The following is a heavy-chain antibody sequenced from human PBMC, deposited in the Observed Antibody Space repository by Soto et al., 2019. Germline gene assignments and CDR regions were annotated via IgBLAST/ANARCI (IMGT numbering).Heavy chain of an antibody. D-gene: IGHD1-26*01. CDR1: GFPFADSA. Sequence: SVKVSFKASGFPFADSAVQLVRQARGQSLEWIGRIIVDSGNTKSAEKFTERVSMSWDMSTSTAFMELRSLSSDDTAVYYCATANNTSPFDYWGLGTLVTVPQ. V-gene: IGHV1-58*01. J-gene: IGHJ4*02. CDR3: ATANNTSPFDY. CDR2: IIVDSGNT.